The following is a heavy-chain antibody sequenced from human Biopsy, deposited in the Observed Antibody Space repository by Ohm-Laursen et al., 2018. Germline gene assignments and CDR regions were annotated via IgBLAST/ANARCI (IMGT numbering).Heavy chain of an antibody. CDR2: INPSGSTT. Sequence: GASVTASCKASGHSFTSYYMHWVRQAPGQGLEWMGMINPSGSTTSYPQIFQGRVTMTRDTSKSTVYMELSSLRSADTAVYFCARNTGWYGDLYYFDYWGQGTLVTVSS. CDR1: GHSFTSYY. D-gene: IGHD6-19*01. CDR3: ARNTGWYGDLYYFDY. V-gene: IGHV1-46*01. J-gene: IGHJ4*02.